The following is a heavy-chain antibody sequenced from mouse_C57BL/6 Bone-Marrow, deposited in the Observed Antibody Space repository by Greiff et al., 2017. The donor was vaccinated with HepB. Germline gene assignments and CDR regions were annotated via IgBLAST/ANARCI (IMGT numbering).Heavy chain of an antibody. CDR3: ARQGTYYGNYGY. CDR1: GYTFTDYY. CDR2: INPYNGGT. V-gene: IGHV1-19*01. D-gene: IGHD2-10*01. J-gene: IGHJ2*01. Sequence: DVKLQESGPVLVKPGASVKMSCKASGYTFTDYYMNWVKQSHGKSLEWIGVINPYNGGTSYNQKFKGKATLTVDKSSSTAYMELNSLTSEDSAVYYCARQGTYYGNYGYWGQGTTLTVSS.